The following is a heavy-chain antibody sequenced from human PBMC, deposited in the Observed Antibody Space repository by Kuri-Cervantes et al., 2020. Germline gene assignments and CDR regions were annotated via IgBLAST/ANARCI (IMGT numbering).Heavy chain of an antibody. J-gene: IGHJ5*02. CDR1: GFTVSSNY. Sequence: GGSLRLSCAASGFTVSSNYMSWVRQAPGKGLEWVSYISSSGSTIYYADSVKGRFTISRDNAKNSLYLQMNSLRAEDTAVYYCARGVLVVNNDWFDPWGQGTLVTVSS. D-gene: IGHD3-22*01. CDR2: ISSSGSTI. CDR3: ARGVLVVNNDWFDP. V-gene: IGHV3-11*01.